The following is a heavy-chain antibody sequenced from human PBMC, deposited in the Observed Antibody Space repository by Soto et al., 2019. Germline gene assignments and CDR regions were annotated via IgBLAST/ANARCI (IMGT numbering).Heavy chain of an antibody. CDR3: ARQRTTVVTQAYFDH. Sequence: SETLSLTCIVSGESISSSSYYWGWIRQPPGKGLEWIGSIYYSGRTYYNPSFKGRVTISIDTSKNQFSLELSSVTATDTAVYYCARQRTTVVTQAYFDHWGQGALVTVSS. J-gene: IGHJ4*01. CDR2: IYYSGRT. CDR1: GESISSSSYY. V-gene: IGHV4-39*01. D-gene: IGHD2-21*02.